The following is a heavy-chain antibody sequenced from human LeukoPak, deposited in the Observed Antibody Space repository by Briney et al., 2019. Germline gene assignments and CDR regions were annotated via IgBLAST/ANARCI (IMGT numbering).Heavy chain of an antibody. CDR2: ISYDGSNK. V-gene: IGHV3-30-3*01. CDR3: ARDLSALRYFDWLAEDY. CDR1: GFTFSSYA. Sequence: QPGGSLRLSCAASGFTFSSYAMRWVRQAPGKGLEWVAVISYDGSNKYYADSVKGRFTISRDNSKNTLYLQMNSLRAEDTAVYYCARDLSALRYFDWLAEDYWGQGTLVTVSS. D-gene: IGHD3-9*01. J-gene: IGHJ4*02.